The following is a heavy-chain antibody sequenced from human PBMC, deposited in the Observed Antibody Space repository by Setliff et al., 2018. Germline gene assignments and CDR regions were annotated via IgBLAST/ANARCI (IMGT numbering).Heavy chain of an antibody. CDR1: GGSFSTYY. CDR3: AKDTGYYFDY. Sequence: PSETLSLTCAVYGGSFSTYYWIWIRQPPGKGLEWIGEINHSGSTNYNPSLKSRVTISVDTSKNTLYLQMNSLRGEDTAVYYCAKDTGYYFDYWGQGTLVTVS. CDR2: INHSGST. D-gene: IGHD5-18*01. V-gene: IGHV4-34*10. J-gene: IGHJ4*02.